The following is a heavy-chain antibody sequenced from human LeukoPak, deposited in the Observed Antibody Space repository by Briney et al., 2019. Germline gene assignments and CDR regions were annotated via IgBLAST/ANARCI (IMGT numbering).Heavy chain of an antibody. CDR1: GFTVTNYA. CDR3: AKWGDYDILTGYYDPDY. V-gene: IGHV3-23*01. Sequence: GASLRLSCAASGFTVTNYAMYWVRQAPGKGLEWVSAISGRDDSTYYADSVKGRFTISRDTSKNTLFLQMNSLRAEDTAVYHCAKWGDYDILTGYYDPDYWGQGTLVTVSS. CDR2: ISGRDDST. J-gene: IGHJ4*02. D-gene: IGHD3-9*01.